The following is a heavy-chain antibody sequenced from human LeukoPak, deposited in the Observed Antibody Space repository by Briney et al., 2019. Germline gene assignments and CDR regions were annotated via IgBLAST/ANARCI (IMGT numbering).Heavy chain of an antibody. CDR3: ARDVGKYSSSEAGWYYFDY. Sequence: GGSLRLSCAASGFSFNRYAMQWVRQAPGKGLEWVAAVSYDGSDEYYADSVKGRLTVSRDNSKNTLSLEIHSLKVEDTAVYYCARDVGKYSSSEAGWYYFDYWGQGTLVTVSS. CDR2: VSYDGSDE. CDR1: GFSFNRYA. J-gene: IGHJ4*02. V-gene: IGHV3-30*01. D-gene: IGHD6-6*01.